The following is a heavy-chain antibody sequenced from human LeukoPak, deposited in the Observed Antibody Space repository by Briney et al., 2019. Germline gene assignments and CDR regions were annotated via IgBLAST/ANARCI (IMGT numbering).Heavy chain of an antibody. J-gene: IGHJ3*02. CDR3: ARVSSGRGAFDI. CDR1: GFTFSSCW. V-gene: IGHV3-74*01. CDR2: INSDGSST. Sequence: GGSLRLSCAASGFTFSSCWMHWVRQAPGKGLVWVSRINSDGSSTSYADSVKGRFTISRDNAKNTLYLQMNSLRAEDTAVYYCARVSSGRGAFDIWGQGTMVTVSS. D-gene: IGHD6-19*01.